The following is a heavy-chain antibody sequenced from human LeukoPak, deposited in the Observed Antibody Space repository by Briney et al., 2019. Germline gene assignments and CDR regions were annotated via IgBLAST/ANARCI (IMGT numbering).Heavy chain of an antibody. Sequence: GGSLRLTCAASGFIFSRHWMHWVRQAPGKGLEGVAVISYDGSNKYYADSVKGRFTISRGNSKNTLYLQMNSLRAEDTAVYYCASKGTAIRNFDYWGQGTLVTVSS. D-gene: IGHD2-21*02. V-gene: IGHV3-30*03. CDR2: ISYDGSNK. CDR3: ASKGTAIRNFDY. J-gene: IGHJ4*02. CDR1: GFIFSRHW.